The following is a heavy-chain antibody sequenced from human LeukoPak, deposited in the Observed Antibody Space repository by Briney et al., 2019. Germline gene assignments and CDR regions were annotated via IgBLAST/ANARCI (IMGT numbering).Heavy chain of an antibody. V-gene: IGHV3-21*01. D-gene: IGHD3-10*01. Sequence: GGSLRLSCAASGFVFSSYSMNWVRQAPGEGLEWVSSISGRSEHILYADSVKGRFTISRDNARNLLYLQMNSLRAEDTAVYYCARDRRGPGNEGRGFFDYWGQGTLVTVSS. CDR2: ISGRSEHI. CDR3: ARDRRGPGNEGRGFFDY. CDR1: GFVFSSYS. J-gene: IGHJ4*02.